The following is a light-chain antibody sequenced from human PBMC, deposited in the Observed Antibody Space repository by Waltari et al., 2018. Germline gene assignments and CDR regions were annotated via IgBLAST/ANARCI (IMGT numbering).Light chain of an antibody. V-gene: IGKV3-20*01. CDR1: QSVSITY. CDR3: QQFGSSPLST. Sequence: EIVLTQSPGTLSLSPGERATLSCRARQSVSITYIAWYQQKPGQAPRLLIYGASSRATGIPDRFSSSGSGTDFTLTISRLEPEDFAVYFCQQFGSSPLSTFGQGTKLEIK. J-gene: IGKJ2*01. CDR2: GAS.